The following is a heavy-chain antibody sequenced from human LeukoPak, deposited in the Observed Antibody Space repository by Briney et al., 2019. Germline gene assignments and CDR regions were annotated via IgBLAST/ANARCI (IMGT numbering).Heavy chain of an antibody. Sequence: GSLRLSCAASGFTFSSYGMHWVRQAPGKGLEWVAVISYDGSNKYYADSVKGRFTISRDNSKNTLYLQMNSLRAEDTAVYYCAKDARDDFWSGYYKGGWFDPWGQGTLVTVSS. CDR2: ISYDGSNK. D-gene: IGHD3-3*01. J-gene: IGHJ5*02. V-gene: IGHV3-30*18. CDR1: GFTFSSYG. CDR3: AKDARDDFWSGYYKGGWFDP.